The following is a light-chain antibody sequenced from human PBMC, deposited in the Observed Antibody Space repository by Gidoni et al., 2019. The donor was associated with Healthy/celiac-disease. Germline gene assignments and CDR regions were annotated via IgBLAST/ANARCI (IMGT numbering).Light chain of an antibody. Sequence: DIQMTQSPSSLSASVGDRVTITCRASQSISSYLNWYQQKPGKAPKLLIYAASSLQSGVPSRFSGSGSVTDFTLTISSLQPEDFATYYCQQSYSTGYTFGQXTKLEIK. J-gene: IGKJ2*01. CDR3: QQSYSTGYT. CDR2: AAS. V-gene: IGKV1-39*01. CDR1: QSISSY.